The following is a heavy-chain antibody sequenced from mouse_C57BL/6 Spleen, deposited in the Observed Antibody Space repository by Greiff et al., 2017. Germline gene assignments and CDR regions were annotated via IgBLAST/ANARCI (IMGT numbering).Heavy chain of an antibody. D-gene: IGHD4-1*01. CDR1: GYSITSGYY. CDR3: ARDWERYFDY. CDR2: ISYDGSN. J-gene: IGHJ2*01. V-gene: IGHV3-6*01. Sequence: VQLKESGPGLVKPSPSLSLTCSVTGYSITSGYYWNWIRQFPGNKLEWMGYISYDGSNNYNPSLKNRISITRDTSKNQFFLKLNSVTTEDTATYYCARDWERYFDYWGQGTTLTVSS.